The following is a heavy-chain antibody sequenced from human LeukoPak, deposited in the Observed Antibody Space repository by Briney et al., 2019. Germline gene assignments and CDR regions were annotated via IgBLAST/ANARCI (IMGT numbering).Heavy chain of an antibody. J-gene: IGHJ3*02. Sequence: SETLSLTCTVSGGSISSHYWSWIRQPPGKGLEWIGYIYYSGSTNYNPSLKSRVTISVDTSKNQFSLKLSSVTAADTAVYYCARERVGATGDAFDIWGQGTMATVSS. CDR2: IYYSGST. CDR3: ARERVGATGDAFDI. V-gene: IGHV4-59*11. D-gene: IGHD1-26*01. CDR1: GGSISSHY.